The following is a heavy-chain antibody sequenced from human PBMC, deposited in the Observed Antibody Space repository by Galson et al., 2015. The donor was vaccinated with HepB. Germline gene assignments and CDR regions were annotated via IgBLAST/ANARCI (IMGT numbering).Heavy chain of an antibody. CDR1: GFTFSRYG. J-gene: IGHJ6*02. V-gene: IGHV3-30*18. D-gene: IGHD3-10*01. Sequence: SLRLSCAASGFTFSRYGMHWVRQAPGKGLEWVAVISYDGDNKYSADSVKGRFTISRDNSKNTLFLQMNSLRAEDTAVYYCAKVGGKDNYGSGPNYGMDVWGQGTTVTVSS. CDR2: ISYDGDNK. CDR3: AKVGGKDNYGSGPNYGMDV.